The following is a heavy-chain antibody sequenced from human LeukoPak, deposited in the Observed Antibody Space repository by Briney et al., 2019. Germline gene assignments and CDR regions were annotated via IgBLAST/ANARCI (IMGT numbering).Heavy chain of an antibody. CDR3: ARGGYEAFDI. Sequence: PGGSLRLSCAASGFTFSSNYMSWVRQAPGKGLEWVSVVYSGGSTYYSESVEGRFVISCSNSKNTLYLQMNSLRAEDTAVYYCARGGYEAFDIWGQGTMVTVSS. CDR1: GFTFSSNY. J-gene: IGHJ3*02. V-gene: IGHV3-53*01. D-gene: IGHD3-16*01. CDR2: VYSGGST.